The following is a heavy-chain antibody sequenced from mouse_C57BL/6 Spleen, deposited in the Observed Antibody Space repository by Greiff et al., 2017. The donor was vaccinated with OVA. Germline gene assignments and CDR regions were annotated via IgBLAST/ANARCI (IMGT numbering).Heavy chain of an antibody. CDR3: AKPEGLRRHYYAMDY. CDR2: IWGDGST. CDR1: GFSLTSYG. D-gene: IGHD2-2*01. V-gene: IGHV2-3*01. Sequence: QVQLKESGPGLVAPSQSLSITCTVSGFSLTSYGVSWVRQPPGKGLEWLGVIWGDGSTNYHSAPISRLSISKDNSKSQVFLKLNRLHADDTATYYCAKPEGLRRHYYAMDYWGQGTSVTVSS. J-gene: IGHJ4*01.